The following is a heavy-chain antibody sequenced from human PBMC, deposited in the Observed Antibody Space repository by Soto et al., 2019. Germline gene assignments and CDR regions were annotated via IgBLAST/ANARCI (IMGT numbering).Heavy chain of an antibody. CDR2: INHSGIT. CDR1: GGSFSGYF. Sequence: SETLSLTCTVSGGSFSGYFWTWIRQPPGTGLEWLAEINHSGITNYNPSVESRVSMSVDTSKNQFSLRLYSVTAADTAVYYCVRGPYNYNSRYFDYWGQGTLVTVS. CDR3: VRGPYNYNSRYFDY. J-gene: IGHJ4*02. V-gene: IGHV4-34*01. D-gene: IGHD1-1*01.